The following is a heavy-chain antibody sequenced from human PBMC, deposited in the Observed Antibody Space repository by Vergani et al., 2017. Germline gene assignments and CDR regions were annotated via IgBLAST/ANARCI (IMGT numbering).Heavy chain of an antibody. CDR1: GFTFSSYA. CDR2: ISGSGGNT. D-gene: IGHD2-15*01. Sequence: EVQLLESGGGLVQPGGSLRLSCGASGFTFSSYAMTWVRQAPGKGLEWVSAISGSGGNTFYTDSVKGRFTSSRDNSKDTLYLQMNSLRVEDTAIYYCAKARDPNCKGGNCYSYYYGLDLWGQGTTVTVSS. V-gene: IGHV3-23*01. J-gene: IGHJ6*02. CDR3: AKARDPNCKGGNCYSYYYGLDL.